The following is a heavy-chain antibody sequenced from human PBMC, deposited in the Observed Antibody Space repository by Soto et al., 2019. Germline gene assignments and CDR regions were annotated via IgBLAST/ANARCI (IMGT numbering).Heavy chain of an antibody. J-gene: IGHJ5*02. CDR2: IYHSGST. D-gene: IGHD2-2*01. V-gene: IGHV4-30-2*01. CDR1: GVSICSGGYS. CDR3: ARVPDR. Sequence: QLQLQESGSGLVKPSQTLSLTCAVYGVSICSGGYSWSWIRQPPGKGLEWIGYIYHSGSTYYYPFLKSRVTIAVDRSKNHFTLKLSSVTVADTAVYYSARVPDRWGQGTLVTVSS.